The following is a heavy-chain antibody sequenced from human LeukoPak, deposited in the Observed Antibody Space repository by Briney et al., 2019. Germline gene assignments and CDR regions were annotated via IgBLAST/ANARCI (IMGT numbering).Heavy chain of an antibody. CDR1: GYTFNSYG. D-gene: IGHD3-10*01. J-gene: IGHJ4*02. CDR2: ISGYNGHT. Sequence: GASVKVSCRASGYTFNSYGISWVRQAPGQGLEWMGWISGYNGHTNYAQKLQGRVTMTTDTSTSTAYMELRSLRSDDTAVYYCARPNDYGSGSLEYWGQGTLVTVSS. V-gene: IGHV1-18*01. CDR3: ARPNDYGSGSLEY.